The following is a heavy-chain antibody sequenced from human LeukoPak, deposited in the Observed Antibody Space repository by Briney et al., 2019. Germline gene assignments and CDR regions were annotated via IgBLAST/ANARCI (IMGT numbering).Heavy chain of an antibody. Sequence: PSETLSLTCSVSGGSISSYFWSWIRQPPEKGLEWIGYISYSGSTNYNPSLKSRVTISADTSKNQFSLKLRSVTAADTAVYYCARDDDTAGIDYWGQGTLVTVSS. D-gene: IGHD1-1*01. CDR2: ISYSGST. V-gene: IGHV4-59*01. CDR3: ARDDDTAGIDY. J-gene: IGHJ4*02. CDR1: GGSISSYF.